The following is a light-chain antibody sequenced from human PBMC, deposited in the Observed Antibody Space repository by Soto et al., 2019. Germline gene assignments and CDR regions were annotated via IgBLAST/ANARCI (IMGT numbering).Light chain of an antibody. CDR1: QSVSSN. CDR2: GAS. Sequence: EIVMTQSPATLSVSPGERATLSCRASQSVSSNLAWYQQKPGQAPRLLIYGASTRATGIPARFSGSGSGTESTLTISSLQSEDFAVYYCQQYKNWPPYTFVQGTKLEIK. V-gene: IGKV3-15*01. J-gene: IGKJ2*01. CDR3: QQYKNWPPYT.